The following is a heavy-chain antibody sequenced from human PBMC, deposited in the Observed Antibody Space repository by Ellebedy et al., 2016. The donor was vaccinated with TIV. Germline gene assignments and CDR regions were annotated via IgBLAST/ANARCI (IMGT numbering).Heavy chain of an antibody. Sequence: GGSLRLXCAASGFTFSFSWMSWVRQAPGKGLERVATINQDGSETYYLDSVRGRFTISRDNAENSLCLQMNSLRAEDTAVYYCARQGGATTDQFDYWGQGTLVTVSS. CDR2: INQDGSET. CDR1: GFTFSFSW. D-gene: IGHD1-26*01. V-gene: IGHV3-7*03. J-gene: IGHJ4*02. CDR3: ARQGGATTDQFDY.